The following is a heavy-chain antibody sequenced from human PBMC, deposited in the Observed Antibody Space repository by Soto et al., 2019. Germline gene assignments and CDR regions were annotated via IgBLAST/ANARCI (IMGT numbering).Heavy chain of an antibody. CDR1: GGTFSSYA. Sequence: SVKVSFKASGGTFSSYAISWVRQAPGQGLEWMGGIIPIFGTANYAQKFQGRVTITADESTSTAYMELSSLRSEDTAVYYCARAAYDYVWGSYRQDAFDIWGQGTMVTVSS. CDR3: ARAAYDYVWGSYRQDAFDI. CDR2: IIPIFGTA. J-gene: IGHJ3*02. D-gene: IGHD3-16*02. V-gene: IGHV1-69*13.